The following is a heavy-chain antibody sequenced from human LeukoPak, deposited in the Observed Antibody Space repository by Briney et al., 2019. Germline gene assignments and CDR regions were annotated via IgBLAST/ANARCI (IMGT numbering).Heavy chain of an antibody. Sequence: GKGLEXXGXIKSKIDGLTTDYAAPVKGRFTISRDDSRNTLYLQMNSLKTEDTAVYYCTTDAGYSSRWYNYWGQGTLVTVSS. V-gene: IGHV3-15*01. J-gene: IGHJ4*02. CDR2: IKSKIDGLTT. D-gene: IGHD6-13*01. CDR3: TTDAGYSSRWYNY.